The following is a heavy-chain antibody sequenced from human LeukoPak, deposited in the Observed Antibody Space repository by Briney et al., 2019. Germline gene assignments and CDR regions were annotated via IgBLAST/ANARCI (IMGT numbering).Heavy chain of an antibody. CDR2: FNAGNGNT. Sequence: ASVKVSCKASGYTFTSYAMHWVRQAPGQRLEWMGWFNAGNGNTKYSQKFQGRVTITRDTSASTAYMELSSLRSEDTAVYYCAREDYGDYGAFDIWGQGTMVTVSS. D-gene: IGHD4-17*01. CDR1: GYTFTSYA. CDR3: AREDYGDYGAFDI. V-gene: IGHV1-3*01. J-gene: IGHJ3*02.